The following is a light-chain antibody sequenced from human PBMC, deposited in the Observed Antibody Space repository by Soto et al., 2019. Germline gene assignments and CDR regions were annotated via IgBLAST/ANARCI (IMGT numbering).Light chain of an antibody. CDR3: ATWDDNLSANDV. Sequence: QSALAQPPSVSGSPGQSVTISCTGTSSDVGSYNRVSWYQQPPGTAPKLMIYEVSNRPSGVPDRFSGSKSGNSASLTISGLRSEDEADNYCATWDDNLSANDVFGTGTKVTVL. J-gene: IGLJ1*01. CDR2: EVS. CDR1: SSDVGSYNR. V-gene: IGLV2-18*01.